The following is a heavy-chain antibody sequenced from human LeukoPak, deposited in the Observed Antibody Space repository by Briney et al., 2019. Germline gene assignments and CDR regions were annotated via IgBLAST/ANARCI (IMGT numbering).Heavy chain of an antibody. CDR3: TRSSGYTSGWYFDY. CDR2: IRSKLYGGTT. J-gene: IGHJ4*02. V-gene: IGHV3-49*03. CDR1: GFTFGDYV. Sequence: PGRSLRLSCTTSGFTFGDYVMSWFRQAPGTGPQWVGFIRSKLYGGTTEYAASVRGRFTISRDDSKSIAYLQMNSLKTEDTAMYYCTRSSGYTSGWYFDYWGQGTPVTVSS. D-gene: IGHD6-19*01.